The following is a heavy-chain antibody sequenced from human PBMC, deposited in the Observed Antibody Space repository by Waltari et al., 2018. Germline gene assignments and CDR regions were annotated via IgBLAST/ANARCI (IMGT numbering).Heavy chain of an antibody. J-gene: IGHJ3*02. CDR2: INHSGST. CDR1: GGSFSGYY. D-gene: IGHD3-16*01. CDR3: ARGPASPLIQGVDAFDI. V-gene: IGHV4-34*01. Sequence: QVQLQQWGAGLLKPSETLSLTCAVYGGSFSGYYWSWIRQPPGKGLEWIGEINHSGSTNYNPSLKSRVTISVDTSKNQFSLKLSSVTAADTAVYYCARGPASPLIQGVDAFDIWGQGTMVTVSS.